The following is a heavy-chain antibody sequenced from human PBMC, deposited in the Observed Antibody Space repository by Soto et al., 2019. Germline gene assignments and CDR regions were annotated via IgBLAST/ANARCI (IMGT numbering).Heavy chain of an antibody. J-gene: IGHJ6*04. CDR2: ISGSGGST. CDR3: ARDDVLCDGGRCYGIPLGV. Sequence: GWSLRLSCAASGFTFSSYAMSWVRQAPGKGLEWVSAISGSGGSTYYADSVKGRFTISRDTSENTLHLQMDSLRVEDTAVYYCARDDVLCDGGRCYGIPLGVSGKGTTVTVSS. D-gene: IGHD2-15*01. V-gene: IGHV3-23*01. CDR1: GFTFSSYA.